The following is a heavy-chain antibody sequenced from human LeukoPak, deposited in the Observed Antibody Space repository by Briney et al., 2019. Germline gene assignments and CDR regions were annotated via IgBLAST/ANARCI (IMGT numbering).Heavy chain of an antibody. Sequence: SQTLSLTCTVSGGSISSSSYYWGWIRQPPGKGLEWIGSIYYSGSTYYNPSLKSRVTISVDTSKNQFSLKLSSVTAADTAVYYCSREFEWGFGAFDIWGQGTMVTVSS. D-gene: IGHD3-9*01. CDR2: IYYSGST. V-gene: IGHV4-39*07. J-gene: IGHJ3*02. CDR3: SREFEWGFGAFDI. CDR1: GGSISSSSYY.